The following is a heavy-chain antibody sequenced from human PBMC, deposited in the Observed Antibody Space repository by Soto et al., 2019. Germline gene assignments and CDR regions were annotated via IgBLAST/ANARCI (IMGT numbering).Heavy chain of an antibody. CDR2: IYYSGST. V-gene: IGHV4-31*03. CDR3: ARHRRDYYGSGSYSESWFDP. CDR1: GGSISSGGYY. Sequence: ASETLSLTCTVSGGSISSGGYYWSWIRQHPGKGLEWIGYIYYSGSTYYNPSLKSRVTISVDTSKNQFSLKLSSVTAVDTAMYYCARHRRDYYGSGSYSESWFDPWGQGTLVTVSS. D-gene: IGHD3-10*01. J-gene: IGHJ5*02.